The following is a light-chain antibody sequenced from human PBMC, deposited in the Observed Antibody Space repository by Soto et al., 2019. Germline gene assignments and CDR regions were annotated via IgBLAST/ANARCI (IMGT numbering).Light chain of an antibody. Sequence: QSVLTQPPSASGTPGQRVTISCSGSSSNIGINTVNWYQQLPGTAHKLLIYSNNQRPSGVPDRLSGSKSGTSASLAISGLQSEYEADYYCAEWDDSLNGVVFGGGTQLTVL. V-gene: IGLV1-44*01. CDR1: SSNIGINT. CDR3: AEWDDSLNGVV. J-gene: IGLJ2*01. CDR2: SNN.